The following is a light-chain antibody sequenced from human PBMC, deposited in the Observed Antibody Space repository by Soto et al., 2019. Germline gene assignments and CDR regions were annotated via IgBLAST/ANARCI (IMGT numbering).Light chain of an antibody. J-gene: IGLJ2*01. CDR1: SSDVGGYNF. V-gene: IGLV2-14*03. CDR3: TSYTSSSTLV. Sequence: QSALTQPASVSGSPGQSITISCTGTSSDVGGYNFVSWYQQHPGKAPKLMLYNVYDRPSGISHRFSGSRSGNTASLTISGLQAEDEAHYYFTSYTSSSTLVFGGGTKLTVL. CDR2: NVY.